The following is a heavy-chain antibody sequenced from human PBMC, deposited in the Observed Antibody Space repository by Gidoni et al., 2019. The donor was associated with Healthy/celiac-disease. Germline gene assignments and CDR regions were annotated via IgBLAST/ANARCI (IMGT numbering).Heavy chain of an antibody. Sequence: QVQLQQWGAGLLKPSETLSLTCAVYGGSFSGDYWSWIRQPPGKGLEWIGEINHSGSTNYNPSLKSRVTISVDTSKNQFSLKLSSVTAADTAVYYCARGRDCSSTSCRNNYFDYWGQGTLVTVSS. V-gene: IGHV4-34*01. CDR2: INHSGST. D-gene: IGHD2-2*01. CDR1: GGSFSGDY. J-gene: IGHJ4*02. CDR3: ARGRDCSSTSCRNNYFDY.